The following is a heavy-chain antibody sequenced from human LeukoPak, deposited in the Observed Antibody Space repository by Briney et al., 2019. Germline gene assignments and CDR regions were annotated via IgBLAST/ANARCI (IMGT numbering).Heavy chain of an antibody. CDR1: GFTFSSYG. CDR2: ILYDGGNK. D-gene: IGHD2-2*01. CDR3: AKDLGSTSSPIGSDYYGMDV. Sequence: PARSLRLSCAASGFTFSSYGMHWVRQAPGKGLEWVAVILYDGGNKYYADSVKGRFTISRNNSKNTLYLQMNSLRAEDTAVYYCAKDLGSTSSPIGSDYYGMDVWGKGTTVTVSS. V-gene: IGHV3-30*18. J-gene: IGHJ6*04.